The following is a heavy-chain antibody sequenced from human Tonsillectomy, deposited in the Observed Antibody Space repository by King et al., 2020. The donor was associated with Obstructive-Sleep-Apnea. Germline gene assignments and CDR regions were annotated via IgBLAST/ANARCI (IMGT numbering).Heavy chain of an antibody. V-gene: IGHV3-21*01. Sequence: VQLVESGGGLVKPGGAVRLSCAASGFTFSSYSMNWVRHAPGKWLEWVLSISRSNNIIYYAASVKGRFTISRDNARNSLYLQMNSLRDEDTAMYYCARGRITVSDRIYWGQGTLVTVSS. J-gene: IGHJ4*02. D-gene: IGHD6-19*01. CDR2: ISRSNNII. CDR3: ARGRITVSDRIY. CDR1: GFTFSSYS.